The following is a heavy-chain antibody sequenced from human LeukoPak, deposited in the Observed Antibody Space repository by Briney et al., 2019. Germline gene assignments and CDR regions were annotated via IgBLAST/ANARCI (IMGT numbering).Heavy chain of an antibody. J-gene: IGHJ6*03. CDR1: GYSISSGYY. CDR3: ARVVIGYYYMDV. CDR2: IYHSGST. V-gene: IGHV4-38-2*01. D-gene: IGHD2-21*01. Sequence: SETLSLTCAVSGYSISSGYYWGWIRQPPGKGLEWIGSIYHSGSTYYNPSLKSRVTISVDTSKNQISLKLSSVTAADTAVYYCARVVIGYYYMDVWGKGTTVTVSS.